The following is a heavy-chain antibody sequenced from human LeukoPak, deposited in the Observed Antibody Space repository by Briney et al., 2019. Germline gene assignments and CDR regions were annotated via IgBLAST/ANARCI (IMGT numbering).Heavy chain of an antibody. Sequence: ASVKVSCKASGYTFTSYGISWVRQAPGQGLEWMGWISAYNGNTNYAQKLQGRVTMTTDTSTSTAYMELRSLRSDDTAVYYCARIPCSSTSCYLMLYNWFDPWGQGTLVTVSS. D-gene: IGHD2-2*01. CDR2: ISAYNGNT. CDR1: GYTFTSYG. V-gene: IGHV1-18*01. CDR3: ARIPCSSTSCYLMLYNWFDP. J-gene: IGHJ5*02.